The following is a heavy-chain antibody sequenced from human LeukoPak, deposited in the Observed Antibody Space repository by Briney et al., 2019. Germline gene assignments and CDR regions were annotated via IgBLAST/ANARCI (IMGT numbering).Heavy chain of an antibody. CDR2: IYSGGST. D-gene: IGHD3-22*01. V-gene: IGHV3-53*04. J-gene: IGHJ4*02. Sequence: GGSLRLSCAASGFTFNNYWFSWVRQAPGKGLEWASVIYSGGSTYYADSVKGRFTISRHNSKNTLYLQMNSLRAEDTAVYYCARADTSSGYYPINWGQGTLVTVSS. CDR1: GFTFNNYW. CDR3: ARADTSSGYYPIN.